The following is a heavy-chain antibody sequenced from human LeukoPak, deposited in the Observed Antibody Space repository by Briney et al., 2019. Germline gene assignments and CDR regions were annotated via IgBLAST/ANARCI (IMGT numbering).Heavy chain of an antibody. CDR2: IYYSGST. J-gene: IGHJ1*01. CDR1: GGSISSYY. Sequence: PSETLSLTCTVSGGSISSYYWSWIRQPPGKGPEWIGYIYYSGSTRYNPSLKSRVTISVDTSKNQISLKLGSVTAADTAVYYCARHDVAGATTDYFQHWDQGTLVTVSS. D-gene: IGHD1-26*01. CDR3: ARHDVAGATTDYFQH. V-gene: IGHV4-59*08.